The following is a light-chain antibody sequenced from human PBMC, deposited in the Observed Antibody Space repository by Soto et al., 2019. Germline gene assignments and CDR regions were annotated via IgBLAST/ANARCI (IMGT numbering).Light chain of an antibody. J-gene: IGKJ4*01. V-gene: IGKV1-27*01. CDR3: QKFSTVPT. CDR1: QAIYNS. Sequence: DIQMTQSPSSLSASVGDRVTITCRASQAIYNSLAWYQQKPGKVPTLLISAASTLHTGVPSRFSGSGSGTDFTLTISSLQPEDVANYYCQKFSTVPTFGGGTKVEI. CDR2: AAS.